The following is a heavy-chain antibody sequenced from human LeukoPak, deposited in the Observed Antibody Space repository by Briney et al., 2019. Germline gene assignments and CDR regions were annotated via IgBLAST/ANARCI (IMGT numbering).Heavy chain of an antibody. D-gene: IGHD4-17*01. CDR2: ISSSSSYI. J-gene: IGHJ4*02. Sequence: PGGSLRLSCAASGFTFSSYSMNWVRQAPGKGLEWVSSISSSSSYIYYADSVKGRFTISRDNAKKSLYLQMNSLRAEDTAVYYFARDSYGDYHSPFDYWGQGTLVTVSS. CDR3: ARDSYGDYHSPFDY. V-gene: IGHV3-21*01. CDR1: GFTFSSYS.